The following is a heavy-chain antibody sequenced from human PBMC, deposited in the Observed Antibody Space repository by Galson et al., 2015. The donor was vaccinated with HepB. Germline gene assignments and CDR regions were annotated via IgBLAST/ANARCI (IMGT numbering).Heavy chain of an antibody. D-gene: IGHD2-15*01. J-gene: IGHJ4*02. CDR2: TYYRSKWYN. V-gene: IGHV6-1*01. CDR3: ARATHLGPPFVTPSSFDY. Sequence: CAISGDSVSSNSAAWNWIRQSPSRGLEWLGRTYYRSKWYNDYAVSVKSRITINPDTSKNQFSLQLNSVTPEDTAVYYCARATHLGPPFVTPSSFDYWGQGTLVTVSS. CDR1: GDSVSSNSAA.